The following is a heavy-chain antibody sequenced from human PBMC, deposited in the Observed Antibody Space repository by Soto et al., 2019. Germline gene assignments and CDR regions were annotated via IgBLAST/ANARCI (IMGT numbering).Heavy chain of an antibody. V-gene: IGHV4-31*03. CDR3: ARGLLTGWSTFDD. CDR2: IYNSGTT. Sequence: QVQLQESGPGLVKPSQTLSLTCTVSGGAISSGGYYWNWIRQNPGKGLEWIGYIYNSGTTNYNPSFQIRVTISGDTSGNQFTLKLSSVTAADTAVYYCARGLLTGWSTFDDWGQGTLVTVSS. J-gene: IGHJ4*02. D-gene: IGHD2-15*01. CDR1: GGAISSGGYY.